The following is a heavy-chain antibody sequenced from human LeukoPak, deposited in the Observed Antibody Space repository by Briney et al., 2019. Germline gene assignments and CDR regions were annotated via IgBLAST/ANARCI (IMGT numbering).Heavy chain of an antibody. D-gene: IGHD3-22*01. CDR1: GFTFSSYS. V-gene: IGHV3-21*01. CDR2: ISSSSSYI. CDR3: ARGGSYDSIGYYRDDFDY. Sequence: GGSLRLSCAASGFTFSSYSMNWVRQAPGKGLEWVSSISSSSSYIYYADSVKGRFTISRDNAENSLYLQMNSLRAEDTAVYYCARGGSYDSIGYYRDDFDYWGQGTLVTVSS. J-gene: IGHJ4*02.